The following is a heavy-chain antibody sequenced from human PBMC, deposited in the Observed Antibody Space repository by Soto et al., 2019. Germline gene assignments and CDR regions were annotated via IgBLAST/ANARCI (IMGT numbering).Heavy chain of an antibody. V-gene: IGHV3-23*01. D-gene: IGHD3-16*01. CDR1: GLTFSGHA. CDR3: VPGGSGAGGEDS. Sequence: PGGSLRLSWVVSGLTFSGHAMTWVRQAPGKGLQWVSSISESGDATFYSDSVRGRFTISRDNSMNMLYLQINSLRVEDTAVYYCVPGGSGAGGEDSWGKVTLVTVSS. J-gene: IGHJ4*02. CDR2: ISESGDAT.